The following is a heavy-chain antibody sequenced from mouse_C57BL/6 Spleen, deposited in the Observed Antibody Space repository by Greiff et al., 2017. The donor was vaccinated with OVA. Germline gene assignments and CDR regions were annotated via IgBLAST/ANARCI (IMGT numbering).Heavy chain of an antibody. CDR2: SRNKANDYTT. V-gene: IGHV7-1*01. CDR3: ARDARGRHWYFDV. Sequence: EVQVVESGGGLVQSGRSLRLSCATSGFTFSDFYMEWVRQAPGKGLEWIAASRNKANDYTTEYSASVKGRFIVSRDTSQSILYLQMNALRAEDTAIYYCARDARGRHWYFDVWGTGTTVTVSS. J-gene: IGHJ1*03. D-gene: IGHD3-3*01. CDR1: GFTFSDFY.